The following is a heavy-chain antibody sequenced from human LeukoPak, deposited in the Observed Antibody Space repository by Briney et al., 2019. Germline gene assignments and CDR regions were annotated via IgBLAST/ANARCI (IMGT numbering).Heavy chain of an antibody. CDR1: GFTFSSYA. V-gene: IGHV3-30*04. J-gene: IGHJ4*02. D-gene: IGHD6-19*01. CDR2: ISYDGSNK. Sequence: GGSLRLSCAASGFTFSSYAMHWVRQAPGKGLEWVAVISYDGSNKYYADSVKGRFTISRDNSKNTLYLQMNSLRAEDTAVYYCARDPLAGGWYDYWGQRTLLPVSS. CDR3: ARDPLAGGWYDY.